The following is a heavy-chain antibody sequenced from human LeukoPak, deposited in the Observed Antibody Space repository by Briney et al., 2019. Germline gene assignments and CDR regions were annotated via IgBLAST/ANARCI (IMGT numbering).Heavy chain of an antibody. V-gene: IGHV4-39*07. CDR3: ARETVYFDY. J-gene: IGHJ4*02. CDR2: FYYSGNT. CDR1: GGSISSSSYY. Sequence: SETLSLTCTVSGGSISSSSYYWGWIRQPPGKGLEWIGSFYYSGNTYYNPSLKSRVTISVDTSKNQFSLKLSSVTAADTAVYYCARETVYFDYWGQGTLVTVSA. D-gene: IGHD4-11*01.